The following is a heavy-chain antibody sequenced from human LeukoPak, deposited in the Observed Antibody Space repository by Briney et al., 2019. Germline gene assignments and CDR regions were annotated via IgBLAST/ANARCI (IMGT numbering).Heavy chain of an antibody. D-gene: IGHD3-10*01. J-gene: IGHJ4*02. CDR3: ARTPLDFYGSGSYYIRHFDD. V-gene: IGHV3-48*01. Sequence: GGSLRLSCEASGFTFSSYSMNWVRQAPGKGLEWISYISTSTTTIYYANSVKGRFTISRDNAKKSLYLQMNSLRFEDTAVYYCARTPLDFYGSGSYYIRHFDDWGQGTLVTVST. CDR1: GFTFSSYS. CDR2: ISTSTTTI.